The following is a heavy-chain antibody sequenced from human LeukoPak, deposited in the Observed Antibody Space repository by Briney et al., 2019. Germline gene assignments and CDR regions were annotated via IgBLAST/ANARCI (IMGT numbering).Heavy chain of an antibody. D-gene: IGHD6-19*01. V-gene: IGHV4-59*12. Sequence: SETLSLTCTVSGGSISSYYWSWIRQPPGKGLEWIGSIYYSGSTYYNPSLKSRVTISVDTSKNQFSLKLSSVTAADTAVYYCARDGSSGFYWGQGTPVTVSS. CDR3: ARDGSSGFY. CDR1: GGSISSYY. CDR2: IYYSGST. J-gene: IGHJ4*02.